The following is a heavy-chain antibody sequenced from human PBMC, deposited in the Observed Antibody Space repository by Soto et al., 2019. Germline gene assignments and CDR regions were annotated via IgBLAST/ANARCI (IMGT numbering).Heavy chain of an antibody. CDR1: GYTFTGYY. V-gene: IGHV1-2*02. Sequence: ASVKVSCKASGYTFTGYYMHWVRQAPGQGLEWMGWINPNSGGTNYARKFQGRVTMTRDTSISTAYMELSRLRSDDTAVYYCARSEPTIFGVVIIGFFDYWGQGTLVTVSS. CDR2: INPNSGGT. D-gene: IGHD3-3*01. CDR3: ARSEPTIFGVVIIGFFDY. J-gene: IGHJ4*02.